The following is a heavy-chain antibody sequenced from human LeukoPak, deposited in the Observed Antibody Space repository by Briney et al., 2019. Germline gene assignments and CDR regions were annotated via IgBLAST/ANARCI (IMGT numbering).Heavy chain of an antibody. CDR2: IIPIFGTA. J-gene: IGHJ5*02. Sequence: SVKVSCKASRGTFISYAISWVRQAPGQGLEWMGGIIPIFGTANYAQKFQGRVTITTDESTSTAYMELSSLRSEDTAVYYCARDPISYCSSTSCHNWFDPWGQGTLVTVSS. D-gene: IGHD2-2*01. CDR1: RGTFISYA. V-gene: IGHV1-69*05. CDR3: ARDPISYCSSTSCHNWFDP.